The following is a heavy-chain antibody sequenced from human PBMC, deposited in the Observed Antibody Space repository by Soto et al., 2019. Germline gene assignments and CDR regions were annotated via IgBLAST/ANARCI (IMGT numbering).Heavy chain of an antibody. J-gene: IGHJ4*02. CDR1: GFTVSSNY. V-gene: IGHV3-66*01. CDR3: ARDQGVPVTA. D-gene: IGHD6-19*01. CDR2: VFTNGGT. Sequence: EVQLVESGGGLVQPGGSLRLSCAASGFTVSSNYMTWFRQAPGKGLEWVSVVFTNGGTLYADSVKGRFTISRDNSKNTLFLQMNFLRAEDTAVYYCARDQGVPVTAGGQGTLVTVSS.